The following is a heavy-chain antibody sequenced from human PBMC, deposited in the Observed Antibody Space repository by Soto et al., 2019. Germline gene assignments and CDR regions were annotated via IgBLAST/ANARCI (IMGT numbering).Heavy chain of an antibody. CDR2: INPNNGGT. CDR1: GYTFTGYY. J-gene: IGHJ4*02. V-gene: IGHV1-2*04. CDR3: AREPRRCSSTVCYEIFDY. D-gene: IGHD2-2*01. Sequence: QVQLVQSGAEVKKPGASVRVSCKASGYTFTGYYIHWVRQAPGQGLEWLGWINPNNGGTRVVQKLQGSVTMTRDTSVTTAYMELSKLTSDDTAVYFCAREPRRCSSTVCYEIFDYWGQGSLVTVSS.